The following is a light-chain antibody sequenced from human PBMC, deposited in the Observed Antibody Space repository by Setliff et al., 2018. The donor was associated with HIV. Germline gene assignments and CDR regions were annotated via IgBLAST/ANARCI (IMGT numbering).Light chain of an antibody. CDR2: YDS. J-gene: IGLJ1*01. CDR3: QVWDSSSDHYV. Sequence: SYELTQPPSVSVAPGETASITCGGNNIGSKSVHWYQQKPGQAPVLVIYYDSDRPSGIPERFSDSNSGNTATLTISRVEAGDEADYYCQVWDSSSDHYVFGTGTKV. V-gene: IGLV3-21*04. CDR1: NIGSKS.